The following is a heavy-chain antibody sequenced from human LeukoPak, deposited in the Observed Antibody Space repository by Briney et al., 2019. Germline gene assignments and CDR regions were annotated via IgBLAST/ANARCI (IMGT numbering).Heavy chain of an antibody. CDR1: GGSFSGYY. D-gene: IGHD6-13*01. CDR3: ARGLSSSWTNQFDY. CDR2: INHSGST. J-gene: IGHJ4*02. Sequence: SETLSLTCAVYGGSFSGYYWSWIRQPPGKGLEWIGEINHSGSTNYIPSLKSRVTISVDTSKNQFSLKLSSVTAADTAVYYCARGLSSSWTNQFDYWGQGTLVTVSS. V-gene: IGHV4-34*01.